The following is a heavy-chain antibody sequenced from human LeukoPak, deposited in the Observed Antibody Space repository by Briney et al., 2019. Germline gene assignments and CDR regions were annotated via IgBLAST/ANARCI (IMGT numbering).Heavy chain of an antibody. D-gene: IGHD6-19*01. J-gene: IGHJ4*02. V-gene: IGHV3-30-3*01. CDR2: ISYDGSDT. CDR1: AFTFSSYG. Sequence: PGGSLRLSCAASAFTFSSYGMHWVRQAPGKGLEWVAVISYDGSDTYYADSVKGRFTISRDNSKNTLYLQMNSLRAEDTAVYYCARAPWYSSWWYGEYWGQGTLVTVSS. CDR3: ARAPWYSSWWYGEY.